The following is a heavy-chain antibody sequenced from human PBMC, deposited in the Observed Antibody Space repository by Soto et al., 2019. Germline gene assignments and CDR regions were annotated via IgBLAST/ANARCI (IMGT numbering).Heavy chain of an antibody. V-gene: IGHV4-34*01. J-gene: IGHJ5*02. Sequence: ETLSLTCDVYGGSFSRYYWNWIRQPPGKGLEWLGEINHSGSTNYNPSLESRVTISLDTSKTQFSLKLTSVTAADTAVYYCARGEGRLVGTWFDPWGQGTLVTVSS. D-gene: IGHD5-12*01. CDR2: INHSGST. CDR1: GGSFSRYY. CDR3: ARGEGRLVGTWFDP.